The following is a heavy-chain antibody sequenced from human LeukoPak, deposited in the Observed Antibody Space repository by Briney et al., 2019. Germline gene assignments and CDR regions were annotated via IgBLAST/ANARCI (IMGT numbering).Heavy chain of an antibody. J-gene: IGHJ4*02. CDR1: GFTFSSYA. V-gene: IGHV3-66*02. CDR3: ARDDVASVFDY. D-gene: IGHD3-16*01. Sequence: GGSLRLSCAASGFTFSSYAMNWVRQAPGKGLEWVSVIYSGGNTYYADSVKGRFTISRDNSKNTLYLQMNSLRAEDTAMYYCARDDVASVFDYWGQGTLVTVSS. CDR2: IYSGGNT.